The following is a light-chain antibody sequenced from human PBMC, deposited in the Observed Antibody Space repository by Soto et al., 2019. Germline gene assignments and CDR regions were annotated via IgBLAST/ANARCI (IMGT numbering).Light chain of an antibody. J-gene: IGKJ2*01. V-gene: IGKV1-9*01. CDR1: QAISSS. CDR2: AAS. CDR3: QHRNDYRYT. Sequence: DLQLTQSPSFLSASVGDRVTITCRASQAISSSLAWYQHNPGKAPKLLIYAASTLQNGVPSSFSGSGSGTEFTLTISSLQPEDFATYYCQHRNDYRYTFGQGTKVEIK.